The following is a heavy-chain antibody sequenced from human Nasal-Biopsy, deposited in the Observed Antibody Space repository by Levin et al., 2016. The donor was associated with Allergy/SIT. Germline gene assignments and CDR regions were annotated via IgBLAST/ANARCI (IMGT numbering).Heavy chain of an antibody. CDR1: GFTFSNYW. J-gene: IGHJ4*02. D-gene: IGHD2-21*02. CDR2: IKEDGNEK. V-gene: IGHV3-7*04. CDR3: ATAGAWSRY. Sequence: GESLKISCAASGFTFSNYWMSWVRQAAGKGLEWVANIKEDGNEKYYVDSVRGRFTISRDNAKNSLYLQMNSLRAEDTAVYYCATAGAWSRYWGQGSLVTVSS.